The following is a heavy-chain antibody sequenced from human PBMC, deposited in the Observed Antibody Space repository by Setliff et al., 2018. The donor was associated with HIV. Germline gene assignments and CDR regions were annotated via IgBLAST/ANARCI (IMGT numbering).Heavy chain of an antibody. D-gene: IGHD2-15*01. J-gene: IGHJ4*02. CDR2: IYYSGST. V-gene: IGHV4-39*01. CDR1: GGPISSSSYY. Sequence: SETLSLTCTVSGGPISSSSYYWGWIRQPPGKGLEWIGSIYYSGSTYYNPPLKSRVTISVDTSKNQFSLKLSSVTAADTAVYYCARHIVVVVAATRFDYWGQGTLVTVSS. CDR3: ARHIVVVVAATRFDY.